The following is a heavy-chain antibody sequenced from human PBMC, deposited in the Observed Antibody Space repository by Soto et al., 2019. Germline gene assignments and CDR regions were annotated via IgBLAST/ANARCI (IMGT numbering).Heavy chain of an antibody. V-gene: IGHV6-1*01. CDR1: GDSVSSNSAA. Sequence: SQTLSLTCAISGDSVSSNSAAWNWIRQSPSRGLEWLGRTYYRSKWYNDYAVSVKSRITVKPDRSNNQCSLKLKSVTAADTAVYFCAGMPYTSGLRFDPWGPGTLVTVSS. D-gene: IGHD6-19*01. J-gene: IGHJ5*02. CDR3: AGMPYTSGLRFDP. CDR2: TYYRSKWYN.